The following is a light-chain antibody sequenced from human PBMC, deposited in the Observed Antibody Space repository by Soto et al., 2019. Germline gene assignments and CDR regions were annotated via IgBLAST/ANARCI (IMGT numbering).Light chain of an antibody. J-gene: IGLJ3*02. CDR2: EVS. CDR3: SSYEGSNKWGV. CDR1: SSDVGGYNY. V-gene: IGLV2-8*01. Sequence: QSALTQPPSASGSPGQSVTISCTGTSSDVGGYNYVSWYQQHPGKAPKLMIYEVSQRPSGVPDRFSGSKSGNTASLTVSGLQTEDEADYYCSSYEGSNKWGVFGRGTEVTVL.